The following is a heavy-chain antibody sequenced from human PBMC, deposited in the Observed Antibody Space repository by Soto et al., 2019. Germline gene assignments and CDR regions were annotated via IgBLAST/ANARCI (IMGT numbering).Heavy chain of an antibody. CDR3: ARDGEIVVVPAAFGGSDY. J-gene: IGHJ4*02. CDR2: IKQDGSEK. V-gene: IGHV3-7*01. D-gene: IGHD2-2*01. CDR1: GFTFSSYW. Sequence: GGSLRLSCAACGFTFSSYWMSWVRQAPGKGLEWVANIKQDGSEKYYVDSVKGRFTISRDNAKNSLYLQMNSLRAGDTAVYYCARDGEIVVVPAAFGGSDYWGQGTLVTVSS.